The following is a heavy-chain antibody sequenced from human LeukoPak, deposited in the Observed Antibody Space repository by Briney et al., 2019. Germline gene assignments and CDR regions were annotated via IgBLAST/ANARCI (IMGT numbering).Heavy chain of an antibody. CDR2: INHSGST. CDR3: AGEGTVTSLYYFDY. D-gene: IGHD4-17*01. V-gene: IGHV4-34*01. J-gene: IGHJ4*02. Sequence: SETLSLTCGVYGGSFSGYYWSWIRQPPGKGLEWIGEINHSGSTNYNPSLKSRVTISVDTSKNQFSLKLSSVTAADAAVYYCAGEGTVTSLYYFDYWGQGTLVTVSS. CDR1: GGSFSGYY.